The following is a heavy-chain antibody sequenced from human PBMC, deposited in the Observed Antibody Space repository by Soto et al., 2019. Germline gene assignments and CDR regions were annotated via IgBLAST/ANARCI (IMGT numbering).Heavy chain of an antibody. CDR3: ARDWGQQWLAYGLDV. J-gene: IGHJ6*02. V-gene: IGHV1-18*01. CDR2: ISTYNGHT. CDR1: GYTFTNFG. Sequence: QVQLVQSGAEVKKLGASVKVSCKASGYTFTNFGISWERQAPGQGLEWMGWISTYNGHTTSAQQLQGRLTMTTDTSTSTASMELRSLRSDDAAVYFCARDWGQQWLAYGLDVWGQGTTVTVSS. D-gene: IGHD6-19*01.